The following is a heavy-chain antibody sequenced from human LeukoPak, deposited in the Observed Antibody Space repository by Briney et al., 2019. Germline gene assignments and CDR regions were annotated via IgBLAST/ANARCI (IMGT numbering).Heavy chain of an antibody. D-gene: IGHD2-21*02. CDR2: IYTSGST. CDR3: ARLNDRYYYFDY. Sequence: SETLSLTCTVSGGSISSYYWSWIRQPPGKGLEWIGYIYTSGSTNYNPSLKSRVTISVDTSKNQFSLKLSSVTAADTAVYYCARLNDRYYYFDYWGQGTLVTVSS. J-gene: IGHJ4*02. V-gene: IGHV4-4*09. CDR1: GGSISSYY.